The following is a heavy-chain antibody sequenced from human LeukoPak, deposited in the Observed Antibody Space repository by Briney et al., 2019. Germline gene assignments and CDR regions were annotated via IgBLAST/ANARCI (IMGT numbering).Heavy chain of an antibody. D-gene: IGHD1-26*01. Sequence: GGTLRLSCAASGITFSSYGMSWVRQAPGRGLEWVSSVSSTGGTTYYADSVKGRFTISRDNAKNSLYLQMSSLRAEDTAVYYCARDPYSGSYGDSYYYYMDVWGKGTTVTISS. CDR2: VSSTGGTT. CDR3: ARDPYSGSYGDSYYYYMDV. V-gene: IGHV3-23*01. CDR1: GITFSSYG. J-gene: IGHJ6*03.